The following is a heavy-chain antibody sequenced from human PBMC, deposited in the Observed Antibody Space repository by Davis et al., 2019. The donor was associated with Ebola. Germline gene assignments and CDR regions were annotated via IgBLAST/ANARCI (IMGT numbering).Heavy chain of an antibody. CDR2: IYYSGST. Sequence: MPSETLSLTCAVYGGSFSSYYWSWIRQPPGKGLEWIGYIYYSGSTNYNPSLKSRVTISVDTSKNQFSLKLSSVTAADTAVYYCARHVAGEVVTAIEYYFDYWGQGTLVTVSS. CDR1: GGSFSSYY. J-gene: IGHJ4*02. D-gene: IGHD2-21*02. V-gene: IGHV4-59*08. CDR3: ARHVAGEVVTAIEYYFDY.